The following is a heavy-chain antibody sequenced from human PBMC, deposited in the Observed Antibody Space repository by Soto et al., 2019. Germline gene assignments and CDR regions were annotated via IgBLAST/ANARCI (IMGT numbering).Heavy chain of an antibody. Sequence: LNFHELCPLLVNPSETLSLTCTVSGGSFSSSTYYWGWIRQPPGKGLEWIGRMYSGGNTYYNPALKSRVTVSVDTSKNHFSLKLTSVTAADTAMYYCARQPYDSTGYYYGAWGQGTLVTVSS. CDR2: MYSGGNT. D-gene: IGHD3-22*01. J-gene: IGHJ5*02. CDR3: ARQPYDSTGYYYGA. V-gene: IGHV4-39*01. CDR1: GGSFSSSTYY.